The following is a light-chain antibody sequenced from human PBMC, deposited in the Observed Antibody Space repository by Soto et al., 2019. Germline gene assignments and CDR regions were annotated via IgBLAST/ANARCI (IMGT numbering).Light chain of an antibody. CDR3: QQRNNWPPEIT. CDR1: QNISIY. V-gene: IGKV3-11*01. Sequence: EIVLTQAPATLSLSPGERSTLPCRASQNISIYLAWYQQKPGQAPXXLXXDASNSATGIPARFSGSGSGTDFTLTISRLEPEEFAGYYCQQRNNWPPEITFGQGTRLEIK. J-gene: IGKJ5*01. CDR2: DAS.